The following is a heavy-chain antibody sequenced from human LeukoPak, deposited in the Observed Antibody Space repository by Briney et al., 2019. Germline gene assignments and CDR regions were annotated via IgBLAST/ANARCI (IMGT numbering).Heavy chain of an antibody. CDR3: ARSFYGDYLEYFQH. J-gene: IGHJ1*01. V-gene: IGHV4-59*01. Sequence: SETLSLTCTVSGGSISSYCWSWIRQPPGKGLEWIGYIYYSGSTNYNPSLKSRVTISVDTSKNQFSLKLSSVTAADTAVYYCARSFYGDYLEYFQHWGQGTLVTVSS. D-gene: IGHD4-17*01. CDR1: GGSISSYC. CDR2: IYYSGST.